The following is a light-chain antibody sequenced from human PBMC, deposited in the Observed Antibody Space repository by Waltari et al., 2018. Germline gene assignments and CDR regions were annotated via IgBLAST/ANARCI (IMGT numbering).Light chain of an antibody. Sequence: SYELTQPPSVSVSPGQTASMTCSGDRLGDKYACWYQQKPGQSPVLVIYQDTKRPSRGPERFSGSKSGNTATLTISGTQAMDEADYYCQAWDSTTANYVFGPGTKMTVL. J-gene: IGLJ1*01. CDR1: RLGDKY. CDR3: QAWDSTTANYV. V-gene: IGLV3-1*01. CDR2: QDT.